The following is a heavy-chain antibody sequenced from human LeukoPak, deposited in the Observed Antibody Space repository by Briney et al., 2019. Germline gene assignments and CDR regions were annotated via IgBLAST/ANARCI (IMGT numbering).Heavy chain of an antibody. J-gene: IGHJ4*02. CDR1: GGSFSGYY. Sequence: SETLSLTCAVYGGSFSGYYWSWIRQPPGKGLEWIGEINHSGSTNYSPSLKSRVTISVDTSKNQFSLKLSSVTAADTAVYYCARGGQWLVLGFDYWGQGTLVTVSS. CDR2: INHSGST. V-gene: IGHV4-34*01. CDR3: ARGGQWLVLGFDY. D-gene: IGHD6-19*01.